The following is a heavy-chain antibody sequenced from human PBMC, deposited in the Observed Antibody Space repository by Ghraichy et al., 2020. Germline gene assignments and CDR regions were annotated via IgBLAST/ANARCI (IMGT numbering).Heavy chain of an antibody. CDR2: ISSSISYI. D-gene: IGHD6-25*01. CDR1: GFTFSSYS. Sequence: ETLSLTCAASGFTFSSYSMNWVRQAPGKGLEWVSSISSSISYIYYADSVKGRFTISRDNAKNSLYLQMNSLRAEDTAVYYCASAPGIAAPSYYYGMDVWGQGTTVTVSS. J-gene: IGHJ6*02. V-gene: IGHV3-21*01. CDR3: ASAPGIAAPSYYYGMDV.